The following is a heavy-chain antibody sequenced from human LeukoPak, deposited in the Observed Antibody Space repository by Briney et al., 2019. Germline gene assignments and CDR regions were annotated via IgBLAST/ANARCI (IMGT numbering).Heavy chain of an antibody. D-gene: IGHD5-18*01. Sequence: SETLSLTCTVSGGSISSYYWSWIRQPPGEGLEWIGYIYYSGSTNYNPSLKSRVTISVDTSKNQFSLKLSSVTAADTAVYYCAGWIQLWADYYYGMDVWGQGTTVTVSS. V-gene: IGHV4-59*08. CDR2: IYYSGST. J-gene: IGHJ6*02. CDR1: GGSISSYY. CDR3: AGWIQLWADYYYGMDV.